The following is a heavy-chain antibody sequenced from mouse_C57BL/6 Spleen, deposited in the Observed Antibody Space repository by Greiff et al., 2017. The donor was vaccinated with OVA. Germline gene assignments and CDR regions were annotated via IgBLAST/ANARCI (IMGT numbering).Heavy chain of an antibody. D-gene: IGHD4-1*01. CDR1: GFSLTSYG. CDR2: IWSGGST. CDR3: ARNSELGPYWYFDV. J-gene: IGHJ1*03. V-gene: IGHV2-2*01. Sequence: VKLVESGPGLVQPSQSLSITCTVSGFSLTSYGVHWVRQSPGKGLEWLGVIWSGGSTDYNAAFISRLSISKDNSKSQVFFKMNSLQADDTAIYYCARNSELGPYWYFDVWGTGTTVTVSS.